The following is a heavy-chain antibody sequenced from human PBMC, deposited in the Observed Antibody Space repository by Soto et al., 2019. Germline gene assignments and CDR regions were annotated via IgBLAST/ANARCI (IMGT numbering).Heavy chain of an antibody. CDR2: IWYDGSNK. V-gene: IGHV3-33*01. J-gene: IGHJ6*02. D-gene: IGHD5-12*01. Sequence: QVRLVESGGGVVQPGRSLRLSCAASGFTFSSYGMHWVRQAPGKGLEWVAVIWYDGSNKYYTDSVKGRFTISRDNSKNTLSLQMNSLRAEDTAVYYCARDREDIVASYGMDVWGQGTTVTVSS. CDR1: GFTFSSYG. CDR3: ARDREDIVASYGMDV.